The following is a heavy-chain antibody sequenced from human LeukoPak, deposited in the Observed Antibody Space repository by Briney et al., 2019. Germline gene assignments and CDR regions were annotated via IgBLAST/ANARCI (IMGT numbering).Heavy chain of an antibody. CDR2: IGSSGGST. J-gene: IGHJ4*02. CDR1: GFTFSSYA. V-gene: IGHV3-23*01. Sequence: PGGSLRLSCAASGFTFSSYAMSWVRQAPGKGLEWVSGIGSSGGSTYYADSVKGRFTISRDNSKNTLYLQMNSLRAEDTAVYYCAKEPRRGYYDSSGYFDYWGQGTLVTVSS. CDR3: AKEPRRGYYDSSGYFDY. D-gene: IGHD3-22*01.